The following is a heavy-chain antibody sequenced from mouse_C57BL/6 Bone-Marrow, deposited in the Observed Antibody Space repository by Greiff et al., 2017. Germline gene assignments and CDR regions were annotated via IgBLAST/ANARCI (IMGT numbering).Heavy chain of an antibody. V-gene: IGHV1-81*01. CDR1: GYTFTSYG. D-gene: IGHD2-3*01. J-gene: IGHJ3*01. Sequence: VMLVESGAELARPGASVKLSCKASGYTFTSYGISWVKQRTGQGLEWIGDIYPRSGNTYYNEKFKSKATLTADKSSSTAYMELRRLTSADSAVYFGAREVAYDGFYLDYWGQGTLVTVSA. CDR2: IYPRSGNT. CDR3: AREVAYDGFYLDY.